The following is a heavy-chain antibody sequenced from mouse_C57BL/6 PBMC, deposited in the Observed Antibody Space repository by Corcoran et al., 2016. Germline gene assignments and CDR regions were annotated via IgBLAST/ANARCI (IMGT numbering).Heavy chain of an antibody. CDR1: GYTFTGYW. J-gene: IGHJ4*01. CDR2: ILPGSGST. Sequence: VQLQQSGAALLTPGSSVKFSCKATGYTFTGYWIEWVKQRPGHGLEWIGEILPGSGSTNFNEKFKGKATFTAETSSNTVYMQRSSLTTEDSAIYYCARRWGNGYAMDYWGQGTSVTVSA. V-gene: IGHV1-9*01. CDR3: ARRWGNGYAMDY. D-gene: IGHD1-1*02.